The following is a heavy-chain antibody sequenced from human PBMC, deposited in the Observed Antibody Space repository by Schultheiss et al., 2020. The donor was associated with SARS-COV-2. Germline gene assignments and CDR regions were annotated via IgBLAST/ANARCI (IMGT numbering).Heavy chain of an antibody. CDR1: GGTFSSYA. CDR2: IIPIFGIA. D-gene: IGHD2-2*01. Sequence: SVKVSCKASGGTFSSYAISWVRQAPGQGLEWMGRIIPIFGIANYAQKLQGRVTMTTDTSTSTAYMELRSLRSDDTAVYYCARLDCSSTSCYLPYYYYGMDVWGQGTTVTVSS. J-gene: IGHJ6*02. V-gene: IGHV1-69*04. CDR3: ARLDCSSTSCYLPYYYYGMDV.